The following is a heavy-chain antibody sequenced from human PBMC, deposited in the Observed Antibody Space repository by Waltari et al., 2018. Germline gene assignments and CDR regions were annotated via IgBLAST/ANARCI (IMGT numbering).Heavy chain of an antibody. Sequence: QVQLVQSGAEVKKPGASVKVSCKASGYTFTSDVTIWVRPAPGQGLEWMGWISAYNGNTNYAQKLQGRVTMTTDTSTSTAYMELRSLRSDDTAVYYCARDRAARPSWFDPWGQGTLVTVSS. V-gene: IGHV1-18*01. CDR1: GYTFTSDV. D-gene: IGHD6-6*01. CDR3: ARDRAARPSWFDP. CDR2: ISAYNGNT. J-gene: IGHJ5*02.